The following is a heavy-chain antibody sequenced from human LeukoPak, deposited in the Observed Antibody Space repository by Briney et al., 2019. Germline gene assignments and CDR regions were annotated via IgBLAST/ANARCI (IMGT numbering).Heavy chain of an antibody. CDR2: ISGSGGST. J-gene: IGHJ4*02. Sequence: PGGSLRLSCAASGFTFSTYAMSWVRQAPGKGLEWVSAISGSGGSTYYADSVKGRFTISRDNSKNTQYLQMNSLRAEDTSIYFCAKALEQETVIALDSWGQGTLVTVSS. V-gene: IGHV3-23*01. CDR1: GFTFSTYA. D-gene: IGHD6-13*01. CDR3: AKALEQETVIALDS.